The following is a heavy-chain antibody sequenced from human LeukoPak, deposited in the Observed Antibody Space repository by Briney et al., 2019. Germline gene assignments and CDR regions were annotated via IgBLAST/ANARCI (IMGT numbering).Heavy chain of an antibody. Sequence: GGSLRLTCATSGFTFRNHGMHWVCQAPGKGLERVAFIRYDELQDYYADSVRGRFTISRDNSKGALYLQMGSLRPEDTAMYYCVRDFSNYVAFFDSWGQGVLVTVSS. D-gene: IGHD4-11*01. CDR3: VRDFSNYVAFFDS. CDR2: IRYDELQD. CDR1: GFTFRNHG. V-gene: IGHV3-30*02. J-gene: IGHJ4*02.